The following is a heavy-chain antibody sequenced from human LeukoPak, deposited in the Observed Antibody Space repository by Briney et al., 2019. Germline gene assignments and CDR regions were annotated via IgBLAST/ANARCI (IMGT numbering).Heavy chain of an antibody. Sequence: PSETLSLTXTVSGGSISSSSYYWGWIRQPPGKGLEWIGSIYYSGSTYYNPSLKSRVTISVDTSKNQFSLKLSSVTAADTAVYYCARNDYSNYDAYYYYMDVWGKGTTVTVSS. V-gene: IGHV4-39*07. D-gene: IGHD4-11*01. J-gene: IGHJ6*03. CDR2: IYYSGST. CDR1: GGSISSSSYY. CDR3: ARNDYSNYDAYYYYMDV.